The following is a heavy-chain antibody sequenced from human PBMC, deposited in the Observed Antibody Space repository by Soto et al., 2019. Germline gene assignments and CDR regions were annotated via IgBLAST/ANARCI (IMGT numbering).Heavy chain of an antibody. D-gene: IGHD6-13*01. CDR1: GFTFSSYG. J-gene: IGHJ5*02. Sequence: GGSLRLSCAASGFTFSSYGMHWVRQAPGKGLEWVAVIWYDGSNKYYADSVKGRFTISRDNSKNTLYLQMNSLRAEDTAVYYCARDYTPGIADIFDPWGQGTLVTVSS. V-gene: IGHV3-33*01. CDR2: IWYDGSNK. CDR3: ARDYTPGIADIFDP.